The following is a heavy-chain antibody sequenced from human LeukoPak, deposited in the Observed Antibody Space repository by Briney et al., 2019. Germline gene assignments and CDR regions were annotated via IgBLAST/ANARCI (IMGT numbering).Heavy chain of an antibody. CDR2: IYTSGST. V-gene: IGHV4-61*02. D-gene: IGHD1-20*01. J-gene: IGHJ4*02. Sequence: PSETLSLTCAVYGGSISSGSYYWSWIRQPAGKGLEWIGRIYTSGSTNYNPSLKSRVTISVDTSKNQFSLKLSSVTAADTAVYYCARDLGYNWNDGDYWGQGTLVTVSS. CDR3: ARDLGYNWNDGDY. CDR1: GGSISSGSYY.